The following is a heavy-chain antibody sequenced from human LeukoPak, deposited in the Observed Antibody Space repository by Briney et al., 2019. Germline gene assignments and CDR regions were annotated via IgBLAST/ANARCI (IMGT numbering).Heavy chain of an antibody. CDR1: GYTFTGYY. V-gene: IGHV1-2*02. Sequence: ASVKVSCKASGYTFTGYYMHWVRQAPGQGLEWMGWINPKSGAADYAQQFRGRVTMTRDTSINTDYMEMKRVTSDDTAVYYCARGAEAETSPLDFWGQGTLVIVS. D-gene: IGHD6-13*01. CDR3: ARGAEAETSPLDF. J-gene: IGHJ4*02. CDR2: INPKSGAA.